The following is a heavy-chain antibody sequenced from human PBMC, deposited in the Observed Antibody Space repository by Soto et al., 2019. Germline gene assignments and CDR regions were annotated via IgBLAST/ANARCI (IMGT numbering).Heavy chain of an antibody. CDR1: GYTFTSYA. Sequence: QVQLVQSGAEVKKPGASVKVSCKASGYTFTSYAMHWVRQAPGQRLEWMGWINAGNGNTKYSQKFQGRVTITRDTSASTAYMELSSLRSEDTAVYYCARSSWYGAGWFDPWGQGTLVTVSS. J-gene: IGHJ5*02. D-gene: IGHD6-13*01. CDR2: INAGNGNT. V-gene: IGHV1-3*01. CDR3: ARSSWYGAGWFDP.